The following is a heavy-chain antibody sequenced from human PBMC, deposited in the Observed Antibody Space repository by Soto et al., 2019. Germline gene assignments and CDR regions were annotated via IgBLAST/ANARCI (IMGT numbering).Heavy chain of an antibody. CDR3: ARDRVNYYYGMDV. Sequence: SETLYLTCTVSGGSISSGVYYWSWIRQHPGKGLEWIGYIYYSGSTYYNPSLKSRVTISVDTSKNQFSLKLSSVTAADTAVYYCARDRVNYYYGMDVWGQGTTVTVS. J-gene: IGHJ6*02. D-gene: IGHD2-21*01. CDR2: IYYSGST. CDR1: GGSISSGVYY. V-gene: IGHV4-31*03.